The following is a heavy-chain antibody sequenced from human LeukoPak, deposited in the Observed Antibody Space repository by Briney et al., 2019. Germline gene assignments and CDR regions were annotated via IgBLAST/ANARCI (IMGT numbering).Heavy chain of an antibody. CDR1: GFTFSNYA. CDR3: TTQQDTAIRY. CDR2: ISGSGGST. Sequence: GGSLRLSCAASGFTFSNYALSWVRQAPGKGLEWVSDISGSGGSTYYADSVKGRFTISRDNSKNTMYLQMNSLKTEDTAVYYCTTQQDTAIRYWGQGTLVTVSS. D-gene: IGHD5-18*01. J-gene: IGHJ4*02. V-gene: IGHV3-23*01.